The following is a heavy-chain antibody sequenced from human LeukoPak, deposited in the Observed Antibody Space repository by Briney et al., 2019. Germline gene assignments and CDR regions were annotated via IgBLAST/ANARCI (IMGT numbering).Heavy chain of an antibody. CDR3: ARGKPTIYYDSSGYYV. J-gene: IGHJ4*02. Sequence: VASVKVSCKASGYTFTSYYMHWVRQAPGQGLEWMGIINPSGGSTSYAQKFQGRVTMTRDMSTSTVYMELSSLRSEDTAVYYCARGKPTIYYDSSGYYVWGQGTLVTVSS. CDR2: INPSGGST. D-gene: IGHD3-22*01. CDR1: GYTFTSYY. V-gene: IGHV1-46*01.